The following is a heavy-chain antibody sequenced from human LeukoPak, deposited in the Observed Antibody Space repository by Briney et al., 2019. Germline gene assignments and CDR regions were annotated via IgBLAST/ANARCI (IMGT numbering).Heavy chain of an antibody. CDR2: INPNDDGRS. CDR3: ARSGVATCHY. Sequence: GGSLRLSCQASGFTFSNYAMTWIRKAPGKGLEWVSSINPNDDGRSFFANFVEGRSTISRDDSRSAVYLQMNNLRAEDTAVYYCARSGVATCHYWGQGILVTVSS. V-gene: IGHV3-23*01. CDR1: GFTFSNYA. J-gene: IGHJ4*02. D-gene: IGHD2-15*01.